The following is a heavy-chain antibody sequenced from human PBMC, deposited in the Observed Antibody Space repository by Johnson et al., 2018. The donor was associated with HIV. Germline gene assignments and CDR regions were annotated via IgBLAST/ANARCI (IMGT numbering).Heavy chain of an antibody. D-gene: IGHD4-23*01. J-gene: IGHJ3*02. CDR1: GFTFSNYG. Sequence: QLVESGGGVVQPGGSLRLSCAASGFTFSNYGIHWVRQAPGKGLEWVAFIQYDGNHENYIDSVKGRFTISRDNSKNTLYLQMNSLRPEDTAVYYCATERAVVSANAFDIWGQGTMVTVSS. CDR2: IQYDGNHE. V-gene: IGHV3-30*02. CDR3: ATERAVVSANAFDI.